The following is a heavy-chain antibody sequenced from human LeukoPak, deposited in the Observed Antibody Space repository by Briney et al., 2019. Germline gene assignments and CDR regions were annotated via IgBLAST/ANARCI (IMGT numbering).Heavy chain of an antibody. CDR2: IGGSGTRT. CDR1: GFTFTTYG. V-gene: IGHV3-23*01. D-gene: IGHD2-2*03. CDR3: AKDSHWILFDD. J-gene: IGHJ4*02. Sequence: GGSLRLSCSASGFTFTTYGMNWDRQAPGKGLEWVSGIGGSGTRTYYADYVKGRFTISRDNSKNTLYLQMNSLRDEDTAVYYCAKDSHWILFDDWGQGTLVTVSS.